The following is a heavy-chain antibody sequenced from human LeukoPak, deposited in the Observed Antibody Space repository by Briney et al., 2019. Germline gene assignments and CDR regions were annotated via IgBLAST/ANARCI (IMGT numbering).Heavy chain of an antibody. V-gene: IGHV4-34*01. D-gene: IGHD2-2*01. CDR3: AGGLSGYCPTTTCSF. CDR1: GGSFSGYF. J-gene: IGHJ6*04. Sequence: PSETLSLTRTVHGGSFSGYFWSWIRQAPGKGLEWIGEISHVGTTNFNPSLQSRVTLSVDTSKRQFSLNLTSVTAADMAVYYCAGGLSGYCPTTTCSFWGEGTSVTVSS. CDR2: ISHVGTT.